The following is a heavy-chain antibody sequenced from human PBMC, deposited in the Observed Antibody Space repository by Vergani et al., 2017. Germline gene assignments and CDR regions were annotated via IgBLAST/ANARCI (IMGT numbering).Heavy chain of an antibody. CDR1: GFTFSDYY. Sequence: QVQLVESGGGLVQPGGSLRLSCAASGFTFSDYYMSWIRQAPGKGLEWVSYISSSSYTNYADSVKGRFTISRDNAKNSLYLQMTSLRAEDTAVYYCARDPTYYYDSSGDAFDIWGQGTMVTVSS. J-gene: IGHJ3*02. D-gene: IGHD3-22*01. CDR3: ARDPTYYYDSSGDAFDI. V-gene: IGHV3-11*05. CDR2: ISSSSYT.